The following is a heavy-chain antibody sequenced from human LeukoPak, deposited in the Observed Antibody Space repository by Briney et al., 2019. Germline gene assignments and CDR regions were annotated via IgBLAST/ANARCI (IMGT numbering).Heavy chain of an antibody. Sequence: GGSLRLSCAASGFTVSSNYMSWVRQAPGKGLGWVSVIYSGGSTYYADSVKGRFTISRDNSKNTLYLQMNSLRAEDTAVYYCAIGDVSRYDAFDIWGQGTMVTVSS. CDR2: IYSGGST. J-gene: IGHJ3*02. D-gene: IGHD3-16*01. CDR1: GFTVSSNY. V-gene: IGHV3-66*02. CDR3: AIGDVSRYDAFDI.